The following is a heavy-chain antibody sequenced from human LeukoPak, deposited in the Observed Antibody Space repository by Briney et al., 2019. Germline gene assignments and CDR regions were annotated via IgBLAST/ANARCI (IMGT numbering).Heavy chain of an antibody. CDR2: IYYSGST. CDR3: ARYCSGGSCFNQIGRGDDY. CDR1: GCSISSSSYY. Sequence: PAETLTLTCTVSGCSISSSSYYWGWIRQPPGMGRVWIGSIYYSGSTYYNPSLKSRVTISVDTSKNQFSLKLSSVTAEDTAMYYCARYCSGGSCFNQIGRGDDYWGQGTLVTVSS. J-gene: IGHJ4*02. D-gene: IGHD2-15*01. V-gene: IGHV4-39*01.